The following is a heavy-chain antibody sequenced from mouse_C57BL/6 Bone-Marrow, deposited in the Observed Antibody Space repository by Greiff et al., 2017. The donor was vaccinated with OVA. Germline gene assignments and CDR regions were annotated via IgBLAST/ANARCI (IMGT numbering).Heavy chain of an antibody. CDR3: ALGYAMDY. CDR1: GYTFTSYG. V-gene: IGHV1-81*01. CDR2: IYPRSGNT. J-gene: IGHJ4*01. Sequence: VQVVESGAELARPGASVKLSCKASGYTFTSYGISWVKQRTGQGLEWIGEIYPRSGNTYYNEKFKGKATLTADKSSSTAYMELRSLTSEDSAVYFCALGYAMDYWGQGTSVTVSS.